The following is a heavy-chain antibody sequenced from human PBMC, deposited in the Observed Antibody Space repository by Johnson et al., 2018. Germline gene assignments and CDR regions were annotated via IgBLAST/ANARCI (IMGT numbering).Heavy chain of an antibody. CDR2: ISGSGTGGGT. CDR1: GFTFGDHT. J-gene: IGHJ6*02. Sequence: VQLVESGGGLVQPGGSLRLSCTTSGFTFGDHTMNWFRQAPGKGLEWVSAISGSGTGGGTYYADSVKGRFTISRDNSKNTLYLQMNSLRAEDTAGYYCAKERVVPAALDEDYYYYYYGMDVWGQGTTVTVSS. CDR3: AKERVVPAALDEDYYYYYYGMDV. D-gene: IGHD2-2*01. V-gene: IGHV3-23*04.